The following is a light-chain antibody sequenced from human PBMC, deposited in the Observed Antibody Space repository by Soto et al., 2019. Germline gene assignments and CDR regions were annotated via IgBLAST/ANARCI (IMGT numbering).Light chain of an antibody. V-gene: IGKV2-28*01. CDR3: MQALQTPYT. CDR2: LAS. CDR1: QSLLHSNGYTF. Sequence: DIVMTQSPLSLPVTPGEPASISCRSSQSLLHSNGYTFLAWYLQKPGQSPQLLIYLASERASGVPDRFSGSGSGTDFKLKISKVEPEDVGVYYCMQALQTPYTFGQGTKREIK. J-gene: IGKJ2*01.